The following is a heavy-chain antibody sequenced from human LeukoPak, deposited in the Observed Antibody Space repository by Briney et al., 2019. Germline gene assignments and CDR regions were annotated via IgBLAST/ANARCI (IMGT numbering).Heavy chain of an antibody. V-gene: IGHV3-23*01. CDR2: ISGSGGST. D-gene: IGHD3-22*01. Sequence: GGSLRLSCAASGFTFSSYAMSWVRQAPGKRLEWVSAISGSGGSTYYADSVKGRFTISRDNSKNTLYLQMNSLRAEDAAVYYCAKDPSMIVVVTPDYWGQGTLVTVSS. CDR1: GFTFSSYA. CDR3: AKDPSMIVVVTPDY. J-gene: IGHJ4*02.